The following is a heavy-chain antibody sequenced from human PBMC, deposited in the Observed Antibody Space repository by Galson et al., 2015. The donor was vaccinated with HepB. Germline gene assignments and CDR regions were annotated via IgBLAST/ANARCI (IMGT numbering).Heavy chain of an antibody. CDR3: ARDLGHSGYDLPYNYYMDV. V-gene: IGHV1-2*06. CDR2: INPNSGGT. Sequence: SVKVSCKASGYSFTGYYIHWVRQAPGQGLEWMGRINPNSGGTSYVQKFHGRVTMTTDTSISTAYMELSSLRSDDTAVYYCARDLGHSGYDLPYNYYMDVWGMGTTVTVSS. D-gene: IGHD5-12*01. CDR1: GYSFTGYY. J-gene: IGHJ6*03.